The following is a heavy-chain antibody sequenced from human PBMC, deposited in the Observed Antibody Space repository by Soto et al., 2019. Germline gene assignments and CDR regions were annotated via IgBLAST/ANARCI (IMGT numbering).Heavy chain of an antibody. CDR1: GGSFSGYY. CDR2: INHSGST. J-gene: IGHJ4*02. V-gene: IGHV4-34*01. Sequence: PSETLSLTCAVYGGSFSGYYWSWIRQPPGKGLEWIGEINHSGSTNYNPSLKSRVTISVDTSKNQFSLKLSSVTAADTAVYYCARGWAVPAAPFDYWGQGTLVTVSS. D-gene: IGHD2-2*01. CDR3: ARGWAVPAAPFDY.